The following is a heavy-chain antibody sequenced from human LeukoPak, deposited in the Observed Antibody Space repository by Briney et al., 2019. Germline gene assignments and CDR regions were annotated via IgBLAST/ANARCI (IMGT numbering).Heavy chain of an antibody. J-gene: IGHJ2*01. D-gene: IGHD4-17*01. CDR3: ARTTTVSDL. Sequence: ASVKVSCKASGYTFTSYYMHWVRQAPGQGLEWMGIINPSGGSTSYAQKFQGRVTMTRDMSTSTAYMELRSLRSDDTAVYYCARTTTVSDLWGRGTLVTVSS. V-gene: IGHV1-46*01. CDR2: INPSGGST. CDR1: GYTFTSYY.